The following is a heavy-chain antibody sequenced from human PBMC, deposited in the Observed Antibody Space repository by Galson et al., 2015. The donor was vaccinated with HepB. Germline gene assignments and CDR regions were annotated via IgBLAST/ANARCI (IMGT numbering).Heavy chain of an antibody. D-gene: IGHD3-3*01. CDR1: GFTFSSYG. CDR2: ISYDGSNK. CDR3: AKTGYDFWSGKSIRGGNYYYYYYMDV. V-gene: IGHV3-30*18. J-gene: IGHJ6*03. Sequence: SLRLSCAASGFTFSSYGMHWVRQAPGKGLEWVAVISYDGSNKYYADSVKGRFTISRDNSKNTLYLQMNSLRAEDTAVYYCAKTGYDFWSGKSIRGGNYYYYYYMDVWGKGTTVTVSS.